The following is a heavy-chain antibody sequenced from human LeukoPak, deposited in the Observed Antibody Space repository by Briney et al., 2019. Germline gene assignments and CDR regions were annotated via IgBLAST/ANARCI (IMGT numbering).Heavy chain of an antibody. V-gene: IGHV4-39*07. J-gene: IGHJ4*02. CDR1: GGSISSSNYY. Sequence: PSETLSLTCTVSGGSISSSNYYWGWLRQPPGTGLEWLGSIYYSGSTYYNPSLKSRVTISVDTSKNQFSLKLSSVTAADTAMYYCARFNSGSYQHYFDCWGQGTLVTVSS. CDR2: IYYSGST. CDR3: ARFNSGSYQHYFDC. D-gene: IGHD1-26*01.